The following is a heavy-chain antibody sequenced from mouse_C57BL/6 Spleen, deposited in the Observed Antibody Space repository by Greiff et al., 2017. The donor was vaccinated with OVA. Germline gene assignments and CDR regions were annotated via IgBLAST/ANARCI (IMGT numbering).Heavy chain of an antibody. CDR2: LSSGSSTL. V-gene: IGHV5-17*01. J-gene: IGHJ4*01. Sequence: EVKLMESGGGLVKPGGSLKLSCAASGFTFSDYGMHWVRQAPEKGLEWVAYLSSGSSTLYYADTVKGRFTISRDNAKNTLFLQMTSLRSEDTAMYYCARGYDEDYGGQGTSVTVSS. D-gene: IGHD2-2*01. CDR1: GFTFSDYG. CDR3: ARGYDEDY.